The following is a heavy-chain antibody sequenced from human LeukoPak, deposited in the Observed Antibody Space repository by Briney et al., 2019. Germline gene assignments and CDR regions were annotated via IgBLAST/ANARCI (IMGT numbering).Heavy chain of an antibody. CDR2: IYYSGST. Sequence: SETLSLTCTVSGGSISSYYWSWIRQPPGKGLEWIGYIYYSGSTNYNPSLKSRVTISVDTSKNQFSLKLSSVTAADTAVYYCARGLRDGYSRLFDYWGQGTLVTVSS. J-gene: IGHJ4*02. CDR1: GGSISSYY. CDR3: ARGLRDGYSRLFDY. D-gene: IGHD5-24*01. V-gene: IGHV4-59*01.